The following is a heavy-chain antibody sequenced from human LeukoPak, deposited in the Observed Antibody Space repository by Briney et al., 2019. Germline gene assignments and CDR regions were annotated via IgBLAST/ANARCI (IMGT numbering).Heavy chain of an antibody. CDR3: TTYTRGHY. D-gene: IGHD6-19*01. CDR1: GFTFSGSD. Sequence: GGSLKLSCAASGFTFSGSDMHWVRQASGKGLEWVGRIGIRANNYATAYSAALKGRFTISRDDSKNTAYLQMNSLRTEDTAVYYCTTYTRGHYWGQGILVTVSS. V-gene: IGHV3-73*01. CDR2: IGIRANNYAT. J-gene: IGHJ4*02.